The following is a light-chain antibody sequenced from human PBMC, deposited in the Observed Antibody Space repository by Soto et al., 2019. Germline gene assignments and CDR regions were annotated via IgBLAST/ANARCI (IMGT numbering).Light chain of an antibody. V-gene: IGLV1-40*01. CDR3: QSYDSSLSGSGV. CDR1: SSNIGAGYD. CDR2: ANT. Sequence: QSVLPQPPSVSGAPGQRVPISCTGSSSNIGAGYDVHWYQQLPGTAPKLLIYANTNRPSGVPDRFSGSQSGTSASLAITGLQAEDEADYYCQSYDSSLSGSGVFGTGTKVTVL. J-gene: IGLJ1*01.